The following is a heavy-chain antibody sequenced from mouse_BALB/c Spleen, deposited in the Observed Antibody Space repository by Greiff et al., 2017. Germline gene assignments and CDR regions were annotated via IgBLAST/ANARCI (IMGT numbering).Heavy chain of an antibody. Sequence: EVQLVESGPGLVKPSQSLSLACSVTGYSITSGYYWNWIRQFPGNKLEWMGYISYDGSNNYNPSLKNRISITRDTSKNQFFLKLNSVTTEDTATYYCANIYYEGWFAYWGQGTLVTVSA. CDR3: ANIYYEGWFAY. CDR2: ISYDGSN. J-gene: IGHJ3*01. CDR1: GYSITSGYY. V-gene: IGHV3-6*02. D-gene: IGHD2-4*01.